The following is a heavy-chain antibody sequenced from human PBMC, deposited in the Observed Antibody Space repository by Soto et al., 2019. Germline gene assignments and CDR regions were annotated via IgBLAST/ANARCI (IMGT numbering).Heavy chain of an antibody. D-gene: IGHD2-15*01. Sequence: EVQVVESGGGLVQPGGSLRLSCAASGFTFGTYYMNWVRQAPGKGLEWVASIKHDGSEKNYLDSVKGRFTISRDNAESSLYLQMTSLRAGDTAVYYCARDRRYCSGATCYAVLDYWGQGTLVTVSS. CDR3: ARDRRYCSGATCYAVLDY. J-gene: IGHJ4*02. V-gene: IGHV3-7*01. CDR1: GFTFGTYY. CDR2: IKHDGSEK.